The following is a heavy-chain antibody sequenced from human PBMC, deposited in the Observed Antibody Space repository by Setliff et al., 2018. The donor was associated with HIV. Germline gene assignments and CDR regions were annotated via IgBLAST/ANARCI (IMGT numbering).Heavy chain of an antibody. V-gene: IGHV4-59*08. Sequence: SETLSLTCTVSGAFNSRYYWSWIRQPPGKGLEWIGYFYDSGSTYYDPSLKSRVTISVDTSKKQFSLKLTSVTAADTAVYYCARTPTDYYDSTRLGDGFDIWGQGTVVTVSS. D-gene: IGHD3-22*01. CDR1: GAFNSRYY. CDR2: FYDSGST. CDR3: ARTPTDYYDSTRLGDGFDI. J-gene: IGHJ3*02.